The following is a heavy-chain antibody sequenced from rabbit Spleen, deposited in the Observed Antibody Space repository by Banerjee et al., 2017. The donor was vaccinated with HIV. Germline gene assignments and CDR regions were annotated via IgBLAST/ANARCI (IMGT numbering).Heavy chain of an antibody. D-gene: IGHD8-1*01. V-gene: IGHV1S7*01. CDR2: IDPVFGIT. CDR1: GFTLSTYY. CDR3: ARDGAGGSYFAL. J-gene: IGHJ4*01. Sequence: QLEESGGELVKPEGSLKLSCKASGFTLSTYYMNWVRQAPGKGLEWIGYIDPVFGITYYASWVNGRFSISRENAQNTVFLQMTSLTAADTATYFCARDGAGGSYFALWGQGTLVTVS.